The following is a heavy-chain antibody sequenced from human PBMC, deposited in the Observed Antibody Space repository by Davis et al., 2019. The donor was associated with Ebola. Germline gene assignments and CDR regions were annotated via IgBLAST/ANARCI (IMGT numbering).Heavy chain of an antibody. D-gene: IGHD1-26*01. V-gene: IGHV3-23*01. Sequence: PGGSLRLSCAASGFPFINSAMSWVRQAPGKGLEWVSGISGNGFNTYYSDAVKGRFTISRDNSKKTVYLQMSSLSVGDSATYYCLPIQLGRVLDSWGPGALVTVSS. J-gene: IGHJ4*02. CDR1: GFPFINSA. CDR2: ISGNGFNT. CDR3: LPIQLGRVLDS.